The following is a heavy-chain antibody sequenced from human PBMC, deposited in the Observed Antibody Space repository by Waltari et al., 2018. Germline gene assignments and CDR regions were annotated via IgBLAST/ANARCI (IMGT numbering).Heavy chain of an antibody. V-gene: IGHV4-38-2*01. CDR1: GYSISSGYW. J-gene: IGHJ4*02. CDR3: ANNDWGLPVD. D-gene: IGHD1-26*01. CDR2: IYYTGTAT. Sequence: QVQLQESGPGLVKPSETLSLTCAVSGYSISSGYWWGWIRQPPGKGLEWIASIYYTGTATHSTPSLRGRVTISADTSKNQFSLRLTSVTAADTAIYYCANNDWGLPVDWGQGTLVTVSS.